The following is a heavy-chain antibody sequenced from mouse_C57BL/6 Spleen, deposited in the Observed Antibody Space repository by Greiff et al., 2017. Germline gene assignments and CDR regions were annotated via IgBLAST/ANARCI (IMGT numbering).Heavy chain of an antibody. CDR2: IRNKANGYTK. Sequence: EVQRVESGGGLVQPGGSLSLSCAASGFTFTDYYMSWVRQTPGKGLEWLGFIRNKANGYTKEYSESVKGRFTISRDTSQSILYLQMKALRAEASASYYCTRYNCGDPGGFAYWGPGTLVTASA. D-gene: IGHD2-13*01. CDR1: GFTFTDYY. CDR3: TRYNCGDPGGFAY. V-gene: IGHV7-3*01. J-gene: IGHJ3*01.